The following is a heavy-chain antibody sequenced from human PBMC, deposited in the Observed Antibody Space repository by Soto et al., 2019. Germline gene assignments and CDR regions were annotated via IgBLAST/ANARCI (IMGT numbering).Heavy chain of an antibody. D-gene: IGHD3-16*01. V-gene: IGHV4-59*01. CDR3: ARADPDASVGY. CDR2: VYNSGST. J-gene: IGHJ4*02. CDR1: GGSISSNY. Sequence: SETLSLTCTVSGGSISSNYWTWIRQPPGKGLEWIGYVYNSGSTNYNPSLKSRVTISADTSRNQFSLKLSSVIAADTAVYYCARADPDASVGYWGQGTLVTVSS.